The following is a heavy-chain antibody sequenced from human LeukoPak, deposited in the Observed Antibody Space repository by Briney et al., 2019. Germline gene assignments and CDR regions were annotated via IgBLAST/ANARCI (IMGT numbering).Heavy chain of an antibody. CDR1: GFTFSSYG. J-gene: IGHJ5*02. D-gene: IGHD3-9*01. CDR2: IYSGGST. Sequence: GGSLRLSCEASGFTFSSYGMHWVRQAPGKGLEWVSVIYSGGSTYYADSVKGRFTISRDNSKNTLYLQMNSLRAEDTAVYYCARASHGPRYFDWLLSDLGFDPWGQGTLVTVSS. CDR3: ARASHGPRYFDWLLSDLGFDP. V-gene: IGHV3-66*01.